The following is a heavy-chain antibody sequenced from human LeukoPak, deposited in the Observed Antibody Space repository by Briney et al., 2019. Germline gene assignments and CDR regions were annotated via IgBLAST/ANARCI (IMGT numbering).Heavy chain of an antibody. J-gene: IGHJ3*02. CDR3: AKPDTDYYYDSSGYFLADAFDI. D-gene: IGHD3-22*01. V-gene: IGHV3-23*01. CDR1: GCTFSSYG. CDR2: ISGRGGST. Sequence: PGGSLRHSCVASGCTFSSYGMSWVRQAPGRGLEWVSAISGRGGSTYYAASVRGRFPISRDNSKNTLFLQMTTRRAEDRAGYYCAKPDTDYYYDSSGYFLADAFDIWGQGTMVTVSS.